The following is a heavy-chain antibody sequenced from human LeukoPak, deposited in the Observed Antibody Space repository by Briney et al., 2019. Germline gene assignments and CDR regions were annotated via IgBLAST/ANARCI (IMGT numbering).Heavy chain of an antibody. D-gene: IGHD5-24*01. Sequence: GGSLRLSCAASGFTFSSYAMSWVRQAPEKGLEWVSSISSSSSYIYYADSVKGRFTISRDNARNSLYLQMNTLRAEDTAVYYCASLTHGRDWGQGTLVTVSS. CDR1: GFTFSSYA. V-gene: IGHV3-21*01. CDR3: ASLTHGRD. CDR2: ISSSSSYI. J-gene: IGHJ1*01.